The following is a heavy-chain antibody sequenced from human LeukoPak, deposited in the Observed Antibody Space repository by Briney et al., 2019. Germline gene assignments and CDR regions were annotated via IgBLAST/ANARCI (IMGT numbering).Heavy chain of an antibody. J-gene: IGHJ6*02. D-gene: IGHD2-2*01. Sequence: GGSLRLSCAASGFTFDDYAMHWVRQVPGKGLEWVSTISWKSDIIGYADSVKGRFTISRDNAKSSLFLQMNSLRVEDTALYYCVKSFYASPPAGMDVWGQGTTVTVSS. V-gene: IGHV3-9*01. CDR1: GFTFDDYA. CDR3: VKSFYASPPAGMDV. CDR2: ISWKSDII.